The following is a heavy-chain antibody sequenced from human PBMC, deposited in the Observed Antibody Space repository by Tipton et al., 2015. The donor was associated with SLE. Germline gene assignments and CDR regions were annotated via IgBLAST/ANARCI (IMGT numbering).Heavy chain of an antibody. CDR1: GDTISDNY. CDR3: ARESARDGVGGRQGYFDL. CDR2: MHDSGRN. Sequence: TLSLTCTVSGDTISDNYWTWIRQPPGKGLEWLGYMHDSGRNNYNPSLKSRVTMSVDTAKNQFSLKLSTVAAADTAVYYCARESARDGVGGRQGYFDLWGRSTLVTVSS. J-gene: IGHJ2*01. V-gene: IGHV4-59*01. D-gene: IGHD2-8*01.